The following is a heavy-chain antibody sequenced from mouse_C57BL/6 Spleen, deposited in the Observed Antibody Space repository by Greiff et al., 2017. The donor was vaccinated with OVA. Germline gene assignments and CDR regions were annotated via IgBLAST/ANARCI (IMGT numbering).Heavy chain of an antibody. CDR3: AKKDGEGYFDV. D-gene: IGHD2-3*01. J-gene: IGHJ1*03. Sequence: VHLVESGPGLVQPSQSLSITCTVSGFSLTSYGVHWVRQSPGKGLEWLGVIWRGGSTDYNAAFMSRLSITKDNSKSQVFFKMNSLQADDTAIYYCAKKDGEGYFDVWGTGTTVTVSS. CDR1: GFSLTSYG. CDR2: IWRGGST. V-gene: IGHV2-5*01.